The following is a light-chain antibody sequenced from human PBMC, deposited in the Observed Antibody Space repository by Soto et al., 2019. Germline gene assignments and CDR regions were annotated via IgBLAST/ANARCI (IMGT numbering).Light chain of an antibody. Sequence: DIQMTHSPSSLSASVGDRVTITFRASQDISTYLNWYQQKPGKAPKLLIYDESNLETGVPSRFSGSGSGKDFTFTISSLQTEDLEKYYCQQYDNLPLTCGGGTKGDIK. J-gene: IGKJ4*01. CDR2: DES. V-gene: IGKV1-33*01. CDR1: QDISTY. CDR3: QQYDNLPLT.